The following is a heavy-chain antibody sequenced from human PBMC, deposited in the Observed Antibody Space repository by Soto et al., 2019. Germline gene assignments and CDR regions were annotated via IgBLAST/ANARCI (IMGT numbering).Heavy chain of an antibody. CDR3: AKSTLVVLVIHEFDS. CDR2: ISGSGDIT. V-gene: IGHV3-23*01. CDR1: GFTFSSYA. Sequence: PGGSLRLSCAASGFTFSSYAMSWVRQAPGRGLEWVSGISGSGDITNYADSVKGRFTISRDNSENTLYLQMSSLRAEDTAVYYCAKSTLVVLVIHEFDSWGQGTLVTVSS. D-gene: IGHD3-22*01. J-gene: IGHJ4*02.